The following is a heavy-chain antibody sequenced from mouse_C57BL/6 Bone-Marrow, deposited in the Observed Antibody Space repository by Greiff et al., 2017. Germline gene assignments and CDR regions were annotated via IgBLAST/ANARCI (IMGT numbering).Heavy chain of an antibody. CDR2: IYPRSGNT. D-gene: IGHD1-1*01. V-gene: IGHV1-81*01. CDR3: AREGYYGSSDY. J-gene: IGHJ2*01. CDR1: GYTFTSYG. Sequence: QVQLQQSGAELARPGASVKLSCKASGYTFTSYGISWVKQRPGQGLEWIGEIYPRSGNTYYNEKFKGKATLTADKSSSTAYMALRSLTSEDSAVXFCAREGYYGSSDYWGQGTTLTVSS.